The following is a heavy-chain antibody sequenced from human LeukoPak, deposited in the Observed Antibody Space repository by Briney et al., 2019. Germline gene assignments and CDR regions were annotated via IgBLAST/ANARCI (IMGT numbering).Heavy chain of an antibody. J-gene: IGHJ4*02. CDR3: ARVLGGDGYNYDY. D-gene: IGHD5-24*01. V-gene: IGHV3-13*01. CDR2: IGTAGDT. Sequence: GGSLRLSCAASGFTFSSYDMHWVRQATGKGLEWVSAIGTAGDTYYPGSVKGRFTISRENAKNSLYLQMNSLRAEDTAVYYCARVLGGDGYNYDYGGQGTLVTVSS. CDR1: GFTFSSYD.